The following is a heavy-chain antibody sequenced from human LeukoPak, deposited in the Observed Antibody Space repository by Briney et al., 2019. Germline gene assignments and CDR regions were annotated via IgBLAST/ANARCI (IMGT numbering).Heavy chain of an antibody. CDR3: SAVVPTAIGSSFDY. CDR2: IGSSGSTI. CDR1: GFTFSNFE. J-gene: IGHJ4*02. D-gene: IGHD2-2*02. Sequence: QPGGSLRLSCAASGFTFSNFEMNWVRQAPGKGLEWVSYIGSSGSTIYYADSVKGRFTTSRDNAKNSLYLQMHSLRAEDTAVYYCSAVVPTAIGSSFDYWGQGTLVTVSS. V-gene: IGHV3-48*03.